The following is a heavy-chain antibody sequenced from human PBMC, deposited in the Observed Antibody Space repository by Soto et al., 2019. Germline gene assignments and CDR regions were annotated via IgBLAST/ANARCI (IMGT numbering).Heavy chain of an antibody. J-gene: IGHJ2*01. Sequence: EVQVLESGGGLVQPGGSLRLSCAASGFTFSNYAMSSVLQAPGKGLEWVSIIHGGGDYTHYTDSVKGRFTISRYNSKNTEVLQTNSLRAEDTAVDYCAKNRGSGSYHNWNFDVWGRGTLVTVSS. CDR3: AKNRGSGSYHNWNFDV. CDR1: GFTFSNYA. CDR2: IHGGGDYT. V-gene: IGHV3-23*01. D-gene: IGHD1-26*01.